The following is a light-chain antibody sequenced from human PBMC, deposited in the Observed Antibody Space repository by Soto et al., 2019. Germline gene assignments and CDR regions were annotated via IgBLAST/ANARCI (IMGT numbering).Light chain of an antibody. Sequence: DIHVAQSPCTLSSSLVDRVTITCRTSQSISSWLAWYQQKPGKAPKLLIYKASSLESGVPSRFSGSGSGTEFTLTISSLQTDDFATYYCQQYNSYWTFGQGTKVDI. CDR2: KAS. CDR1: QSISSW. V-gene: IGKV1-5*03. J-gene: IGKJ1*01. CDR3: QQYNSYWT.